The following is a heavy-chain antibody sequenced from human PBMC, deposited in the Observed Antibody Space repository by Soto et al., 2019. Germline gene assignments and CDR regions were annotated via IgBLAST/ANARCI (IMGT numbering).Heavy chain of an antibody. V-gene: IGHV4-4*02. CDR3: ARAAAAGYYYYGMDV. CDR2: IYHSGST. J-gene: IGHJ6*02. D-gene: IGHD6-13*01. Sequence: SETLSLTCAVSGGSISSNNWWSWVRQLPGKGLEWIGEIYHSGSTNYNPSLKSRVTISVDKSKNQFSLKLSSVTAADTAVYYCARAAAAGYYYYGMDVWGLGTTVTVSS. CDR1: GGSISSNNW.